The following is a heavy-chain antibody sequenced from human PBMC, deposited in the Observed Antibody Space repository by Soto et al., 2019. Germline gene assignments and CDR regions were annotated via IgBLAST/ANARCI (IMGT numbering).Heavy chain of an antibody. Sequence: ASVKVSCKASGYTFTSFPIHWVRQAPGQGLEWMGGIIPIFGTANYAQKFQGRVTITADESTSTAYMELSSLRSEDTAVYYCARDLGSSGYYFDYWGQGTLVTVSS. CDR3: ARDLGSSGYYFDY. J-gene: IGHJ4*02. CDR1: GYTFTSFP. D-gene: IGHD6-6*01. V-gene: IGHV1-69*13. CDR2: IIPIFGTA.